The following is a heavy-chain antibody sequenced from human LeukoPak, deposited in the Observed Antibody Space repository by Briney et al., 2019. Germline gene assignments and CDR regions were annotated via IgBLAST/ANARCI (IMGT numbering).Heavy chain of an antibody. V-gene: IGHV4-59*01. Sequence: SETLSLTCTVSGGSITGYYWSWIRQPPGKRLEWIGYIYYSGSTNYNPSLKSRVTISVDTSKNQFSLKLSSVTAADTAVYYCARGGYSSGWYRYGNWFDPWGQGTLVTVSS. J-gene: IGHJ5*02. D-gene: IGHD6-19*01. CDR3: ARGGYSSGWYRYGNWFDP. CDR1: GGSITGYY. CDR2: IYYSGST.